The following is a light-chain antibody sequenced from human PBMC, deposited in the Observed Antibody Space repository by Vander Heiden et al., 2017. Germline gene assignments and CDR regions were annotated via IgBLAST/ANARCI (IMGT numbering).Light chain of an antibody. CDR3: QQHNTCCT. CDR1: QYIGSR. CDR2: QAA. V-gene: IGKV1-5*03. J-gene: IGKJ1*01. Sequence: QMTECPSTLSASVGDRVTITCRASQYIGSRLAWYQQKPGKAPNLLIFQAAAGVRGFPVTFVQTCSGTEFPLPISSYQPDDFAPYYCQQHNTCCTFGQGTKVEIK.